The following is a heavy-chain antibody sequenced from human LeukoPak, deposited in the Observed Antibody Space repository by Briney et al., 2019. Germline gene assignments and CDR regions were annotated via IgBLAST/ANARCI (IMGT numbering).Heavy chain of an antibody. D-gene: IGHD1-26*01. CDR3: ARDPYSGSYGNYYYYFMDV. V-gene: IGHV3-21*01. Sequence: GGSLRLSCAASGFTFSSYNMNWVRQAPGKGLEWVSSITSGSSYIYYADSVKGRFTISRGNAKNSLYLQMNSLRAEDTAVYYCARDPYSGSYGNYYYYFMDVWGKGTTVTISS. CDR1: GFTFSSYN. J-gene: IGHJ6*03. CDR2: ITSGSSYI.